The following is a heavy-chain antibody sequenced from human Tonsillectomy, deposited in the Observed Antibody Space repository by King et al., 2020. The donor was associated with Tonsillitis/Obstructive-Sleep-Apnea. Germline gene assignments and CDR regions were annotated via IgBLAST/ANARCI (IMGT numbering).Heavy chain of an antibody. CDR1: GFTFSSYS. CDR3: ARESGYSYGSYYFDY. CDR2: ISSSSNYI. Sequence: VQLVESGGGLVKPGGSLRLSCAASGFTFSSYSMNWVRQAPGKGLEGVSSISSSSNYIYYADSVKGRFTISRDNAKNSLYLQMNSLRAEDTAVYYCARESGYSYGSYYFDYWGQGTLVTVSS. D-gene: IGHD5-18*01. V-gene: IGHV3-21*04. J-gene: IGHJ4*02.